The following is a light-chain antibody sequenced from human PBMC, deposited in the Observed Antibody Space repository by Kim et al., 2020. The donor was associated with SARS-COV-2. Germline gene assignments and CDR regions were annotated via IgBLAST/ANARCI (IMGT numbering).Light chain of an antibody. CDR3: QAWDSTTKGV. CDR1: KLENKY. V-gene: IGLV3-1*01. Sequence: SYELTQPPSVSVSPGQTASITCSGDKLENKYACWYQQKPGQSPVLVIYQDNKRPSGIPERFSGSNSGNTATLTISGTQAMDEADYYCQAWDSTTKGVFGGGTQLTVL. J-gene: IGLJ2*01. CDR2: QDN.